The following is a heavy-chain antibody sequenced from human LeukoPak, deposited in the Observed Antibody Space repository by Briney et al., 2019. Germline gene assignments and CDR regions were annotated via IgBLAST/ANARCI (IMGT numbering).Heavy chain of an antibody. V-gene: IGHV4-59*08. CDR1: GGSISSYH. CDR2: IHYSGST. CDR3: ARSVSWGLLVRDDAFDI. D-gene: IGHD2-21*01. Sequence: SETLSLTCTVSGGSISSYHWIWIRQPPGKGLEWIGYIHYSGSTNYNPSLKSRVTTSVDTSKKQFSLKLRSVTAADTAVYYCARSVSWGLLVRDDAFDIWGQGAMVTVSS. J-gene: IGHJ3*02.